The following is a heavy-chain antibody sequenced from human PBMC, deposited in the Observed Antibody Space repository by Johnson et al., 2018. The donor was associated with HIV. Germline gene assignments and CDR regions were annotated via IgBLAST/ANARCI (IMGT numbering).Heavy chain of an antibody. CDR1: GFIFSSYG. V-gene: IGHV3-33*01. D-gene: IGHD6-6*01. Sequence: QVQLVESGGGVVQPGRSLRLSCAASGFIFSSYGMHWVRQAPGKGLEWVAVIWYDGSNKYYADSVKGRFTISRDSAKNTLYLQMNSLRAEDTALYFCTRRDSSELGDAFDIWGQGTMVTVSS. CDR2: IWYDGSNK. CDR3: TRRDSSELGDAFDI. J-gene: IGHJ3*02.